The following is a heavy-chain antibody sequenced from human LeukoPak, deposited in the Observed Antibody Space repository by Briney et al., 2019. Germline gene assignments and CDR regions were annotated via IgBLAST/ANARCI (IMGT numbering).Heavy chain of an antibody. CDR3: ASRSSSESLDY. Sequence: SETLSLTCAVYGGSFSYYYWSWIRQPPGKGLEWIGEINQSGSTNYNPSLKSRVTISVDTSKNQFSLKLSSVTAADTAAYYCASRSSSESLDYWGQGTLVTVSS. D-gene: IGHD6-6*01. CDR1: GGSFSYYY. CDR2: INQSGST. V-gene: IGHV4-34*01. J-gene: IGHJ4*02.